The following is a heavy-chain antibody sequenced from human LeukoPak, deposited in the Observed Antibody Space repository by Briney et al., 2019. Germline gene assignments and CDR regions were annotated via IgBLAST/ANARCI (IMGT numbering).Heavy chain of an antibody. CDR3: VKKGSSWSPRFDS. CDR2: ISGSGGSA. Sequence: GGSLRLSCSASGFTFSRSDMIWVRQAPGKGLEWVSIISGSGGSAFYADSVRGRFTISRDNSDNRLYLQMNSLRVEDTAVYFCVKKGSSWSPRFDSWGQGTLVTVSS. J-gene: IGHJ5*01. D-gene: IGHD6-13*01. V-gene: IGHV3-23*01. CDR1: GFTFSRSD.